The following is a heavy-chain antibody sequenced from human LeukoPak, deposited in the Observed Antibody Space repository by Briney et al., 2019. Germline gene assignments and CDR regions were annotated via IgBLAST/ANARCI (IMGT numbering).Heavy chain of an antibody. J-gene: IGHJ4*02. CDR2: ISGSGGST. Sequence: AGGSLRLSCAASGFTFSSYGMSWVRQAPGKGLEWVSAISGSGGSTYYADSVKGRFTISRDNAKKSLYLQMNSLRAEDTAVYYCARGGSGWYEGDYWGQGTLVTVSS. CDR3: ARGGSGWYEGDY. D-gene: IGHD6-19*01. V-gene: IGHV3-23*01. CDR1: GFTFSSYG.